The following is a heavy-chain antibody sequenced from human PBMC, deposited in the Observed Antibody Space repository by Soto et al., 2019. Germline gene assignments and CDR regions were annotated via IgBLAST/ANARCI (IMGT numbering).Heavy chain of an antibody. CDR2: ISAYNGNT. CDR3: ARLDDFDWLAAFDY. Sequence: ASVKVSCKASGYTFTSYGISWVRQAPGQGLEWMGWISAYNGNTNYAQKLQGRVTMTTDTSTSTAYMELTSLRSDDTAVYYCARLDDFDWLAAFDYWGQGTLVTVSS. V-gene: IGHV1-18*01. J-gene: IGHJ4*02. D-gene: IGHD3-9*01. CDR1: GYTFTSYG.